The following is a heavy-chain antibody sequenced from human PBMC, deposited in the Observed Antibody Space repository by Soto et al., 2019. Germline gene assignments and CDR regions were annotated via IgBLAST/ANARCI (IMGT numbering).Heavy chain of an antibody. CDR1: GFTFSSYA. V-gene: IGHV3-30-3*01. CDR3: AREPYNWNYSHQFDY. Sequence: PGGSLRLSCAASGFTFSSYAMHWVRQAPGKGLEWVAVISYDGSNKYYADSVKGRFTISRDNSKNTLYLQMNRLRAEDTAVYYCAREPYNWNYSHQFDYWGQGTLVTVSS. CDR2: ISYDGSNK. D-gene: IGHD1-7*01. J-gene: IGHJ4*02.